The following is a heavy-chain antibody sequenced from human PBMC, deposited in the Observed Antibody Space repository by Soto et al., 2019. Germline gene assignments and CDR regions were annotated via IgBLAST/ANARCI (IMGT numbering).Heavy chain of an antibody. D-gene: IGHD3-10*01. CDR1: GFTFSVYS. Sequence: GGSLRLSCVASGFTFSVYSMDWVRQAPGKGLEWVSCIDSTSTYIYEADSVKGRFTISRDNAKNSLYLQMDSLRAEDTAIYYCAKRLKPDSNNPSGDDSWGQGTLVTVSS. CDR3: AKRLKPDSNNPSGDDS. J-gene: IGHJ4*02. CDR2: IDSTSTYI. V-gene: IGHV3-21*01.